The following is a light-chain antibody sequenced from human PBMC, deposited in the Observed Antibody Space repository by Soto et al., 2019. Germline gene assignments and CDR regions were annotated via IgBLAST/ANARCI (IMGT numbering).Light chain of an antibody. CDR3: QQYNSYPLT. CDR1: QSISSW. Sequence: DIQMTQSPSTLPASVGDRVTITCRASQSISSWLAWYQQKPGKAPKLLIYKASSIDSGVPSRFSGSGSGTEFTLTISSLQPDDFARYYCQQYNSYPLTFGGGNKVEIK. CDR2: KAS. J-gene: IGKJ4*01. V-gene: IGKV1-5*03.